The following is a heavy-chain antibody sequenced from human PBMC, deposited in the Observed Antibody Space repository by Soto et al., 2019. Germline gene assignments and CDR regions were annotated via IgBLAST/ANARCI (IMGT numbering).Heavy chain of an antibody. V-gene: IGHV4-34*01. D-gene: IGHD1-7*01. CDR2: INHSGST. Sequence: QVQLQQWGAGLLKPSETLSLTCAVYGGSFSGYYWSWIRQPPGKGLEWIGEINHSGSTNYNPSLKSRVTISVDTSKNQFSLKLSSVTAADTAVYYCATVRNYNGEGQNDYWGQRTLVTVSS. CDR1: GGSFSGYY. J-gene: IGHJ4*02. CDR3: ATVRNYNGEGQNDY.